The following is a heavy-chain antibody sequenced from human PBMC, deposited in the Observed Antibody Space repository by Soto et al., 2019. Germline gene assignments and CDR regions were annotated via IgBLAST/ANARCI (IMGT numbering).Heavy chain of an antibody. CDR3: ARAGDTIFGVVIINVDY. J-gene: IGHJ4*02. CDR2: ISSSGSTI. V-gene: IGHV3-48*03. Sequence: GGSLRLSCAASGFTFSSYEMNWVRQAPGKGLEWVSYISSSGSTIYYADSVKGRFTISRDNAKNSLYLQMNSLRAEDTAVYYCARAGDTIFGVVIINVDYFCQGTLFTVSS. D-gene: IGHD3-3*01. CDR1: GFTFSSYE.